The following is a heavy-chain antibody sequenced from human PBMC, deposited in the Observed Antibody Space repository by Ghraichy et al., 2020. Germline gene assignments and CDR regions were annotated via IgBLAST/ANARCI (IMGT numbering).Heavy chain of an antibody. D-gene: IGHD4-17*01. J-gene: IGHJ6*02. CDR2: INHSGST. V-gene: IGHV4-34*01. Sequence: SETLSLTCAVYGGSFSGYYWSWIRQPPGKGLEWIGEINHSGSTNYNPSLKSRVTISVDTSKNQFSLKLSSVTAADTAVYYCARWGHYYGDWGVYYYYGMDVWGQGTTVTVSS. CDR1: GGSFSGYY. CDR3: ARWGHYYGDWGVYYYYGMDV.